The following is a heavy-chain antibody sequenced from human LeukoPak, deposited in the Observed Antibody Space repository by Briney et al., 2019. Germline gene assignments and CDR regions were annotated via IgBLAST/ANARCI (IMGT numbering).Heavy chain of an antibody. Sequence: PSETLSLTCTVSGGSISSGGYYWTWIRQYPGKDLEWIVYIYYSWTTYYNPALQSRVTISGDTSKNQSSLKLSSVTAADTDVYYCERTAGWSYGFDYWGQGTLVTVSS. CDR3: ERTAGWSYGFDY. D-gene: IGHD3-16*01. V-gene: IGHV4-31*03. J-gene: IGHJ4*02. CDR1: GGSISSGGYY. CDR2: IYYSWTT.